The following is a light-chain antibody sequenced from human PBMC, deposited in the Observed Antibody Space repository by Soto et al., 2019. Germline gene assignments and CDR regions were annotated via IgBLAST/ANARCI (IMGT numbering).Light chain of an antibody. CDR2: DAS. J-gene: IGKJ5*01. CDR3: PQLNNYQCT. V-gene: IGKV1D-13*01. CDR1: QGISNY. Sequence: AIQLTQSPSSLSASVGDRVIISCRASQGISNYVAWYKQKPGKNPKLLIYDASNLESGAPSRFSGSGSGTDFTLTRSSLQPEDFATYYCPQLNNYQCTFGQGTRLEIK.